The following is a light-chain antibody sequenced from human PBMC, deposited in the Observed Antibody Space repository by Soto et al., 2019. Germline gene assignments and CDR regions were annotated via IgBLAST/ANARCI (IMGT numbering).Light chain of an antibody. CDR2: GNT. J-gene: IGLJ1*01. CDR3: QSFDNSRSGLYV. CDR1: DSNIGAGYD. V-gene: IGLV1-40*01. Sequence: QSVLTQPPSVSGAPGQTITISCTGTDSNIGAGYDVHWYQHLPGRAPKLLIFGNTHRPSGVPDRFSGSKSGTSASLAITGLQPEDEADYYCQSFDNSRSGLYVFGSGTKLTVL.